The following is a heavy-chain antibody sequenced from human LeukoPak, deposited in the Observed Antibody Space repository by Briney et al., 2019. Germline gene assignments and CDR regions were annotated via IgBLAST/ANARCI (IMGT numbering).Heavy chain of an antibody. CDR3: ARGPSGYHNT. Sequence: GGSLRLSCEASGFTFSTCIMNWVRQTPGKGLEWVSSIGTSTSYIYYADSVKGRFTISRDNSKNTLYLQMNSLRAEDTAVYYCARGPSGYHNTGGQGTLVTVSS. V-gene: IGHV3-21*01. J-gene: IGHJ4*02. CDR2: IGTSTSYI. CDR1: GFTFSTCI. D-gene: IGHD5-12*01.